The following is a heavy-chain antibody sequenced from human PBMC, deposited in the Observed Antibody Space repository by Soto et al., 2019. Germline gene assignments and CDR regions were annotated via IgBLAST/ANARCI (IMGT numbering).Heavy chain of an antibody. J-gene: IGHJ3*02. Sequence: PSQTLSLTCVISGDSVSSNSAAWNWIRQSPSRGLEWLGRTYYRSKLYNDYAVSVKSRITINPDTSKNQFSLQLNAVTPEVSAVYYCARAGRDSSGYYYEYAFDIWGQGTMVTVSS. CDR3: ARAGRDSSGYYYEYAFDI. V-gene: IGHV6-1*01. CDR2: TYYRSKLYN. CDR1: GDSVSSNSAA. D-gene: IGHD3-22*01.